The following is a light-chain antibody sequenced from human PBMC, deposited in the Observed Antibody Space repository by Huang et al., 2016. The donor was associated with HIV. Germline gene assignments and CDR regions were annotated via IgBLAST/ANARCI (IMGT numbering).Light chain of an antibody. V-gene: IGKV3-11*01. Sequence: EIVLTQSPATLSLSPGERAPRSCRASQSVSAYLAWYQQKPGQAPRLLIYGASNRATGIPARFSGRGSGTDFTLTISSLEPEDFAVYYCQQRSDWPLTFGGGTKVEIK. CDR2: GAS. J-gene: IGKJ4*01. CDR3: QQRSDWPLT. CDR1: QSVSAY.